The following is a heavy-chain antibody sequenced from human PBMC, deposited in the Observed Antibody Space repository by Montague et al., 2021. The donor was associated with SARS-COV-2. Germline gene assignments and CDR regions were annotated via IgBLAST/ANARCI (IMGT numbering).Heavy chain of an antibody. V-gene: IGHV4-59*11. J-gene: IGHJ5*02. CDR1: AGSISGHY. D-gene: IGHD3-10*01. CDR2: IYYYGSA. CDR3: ARAGSVRRAVSWFDP. Sequence: SETLSLTCSVSAGSISGHYLAWSRQPPGKGLEWNSYIYYYGSALYNPYLQSRVTMSVDTSNNQFPLNLTSGTPADTTVDYCARAGSVRRAVSWFDPWGQGTLVTVSS.